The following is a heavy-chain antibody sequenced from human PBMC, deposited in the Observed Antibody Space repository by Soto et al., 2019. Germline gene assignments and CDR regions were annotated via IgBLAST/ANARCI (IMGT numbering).Heavy chain of an antibody. CDR3: AKDIFGKQWLFTGGSTSDY. J-gene: IGHJ4*02. CDR2: ISWNSGSI. CDR1: GFTFDDYA. Sequence: PVGSLRISCAASGFTFDDYAMHWVRQAPGKGLEWVSGISWNSGSIGYADSVKGRFTISRDNAKNSLYLQMNSLRAEDTALYYCAKDIFGKQWLFTGGSTSDYWGQGTLVTVSS. D-gene: IGHD6-19*01. V-gene: IGHV3-9*01.